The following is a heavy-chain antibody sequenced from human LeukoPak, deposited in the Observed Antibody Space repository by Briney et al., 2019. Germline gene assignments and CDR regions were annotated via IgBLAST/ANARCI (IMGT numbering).Heavy chain of an antibody. J-gene: IGHJ4*02. V-gene: IGHV1-24*01. D-gene: IGHD1-1*01. CDR1: GYTLTELS. CDR2: FDPEDGET. CDR3: AIEVWKPYYLDY. Sequence: ASVKVSCKVSGYTLTELSMHWVRQAPGKGLEWMGGFDPEDGETIYAQKFQGRVTMTEDTSTDTAYMELSSLRSEDTAVYYCAIEVWKPYYLDYWGQGTLVTVSS.